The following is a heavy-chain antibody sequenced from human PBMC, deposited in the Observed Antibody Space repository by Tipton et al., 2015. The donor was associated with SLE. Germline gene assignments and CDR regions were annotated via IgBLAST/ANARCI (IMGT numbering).Heavy chain of an antibody. CDR3: ARQGSGELVVVVAVTGALAY. CDR1: GDSISANSYH. J-gene: IGHJ1*01. D-gene: IGHD2-15*01. Sequence: VKPSETLSLICTVSGDSISANSYHWGWVRQPPGKGLEWIGSAHYSGITYYNPSLKSRVTISVDTSKNQLSLRLSSVTAADTAVYYCARQGSGELVVVVAVTGALAYWGQGTLVTVPS. V-gene: IGHV4-39*07. CDR2: AHYSGIT.